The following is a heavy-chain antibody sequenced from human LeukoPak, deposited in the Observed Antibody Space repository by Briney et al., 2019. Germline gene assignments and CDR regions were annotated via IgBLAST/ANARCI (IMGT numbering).Heavy chain of an antibody. CDR1: GFTFSAYA. CDR2: IGSDNKP. J-gene: IGHJ3*02. Sequence: PGGSLRLSCEASGFTFSAYAMTWVRQAPGKGLEWVSSIGSDNKPHYSESVKGRFAISRDNAKNPLYLQMNSLRAEDTAVYYCAREFGLRYFDWLLWGAFDIWGQGTMVTVSS. D-gene: IGHD3-9*01. V-gene: IGHV3-69-1*02. CDR3: AREFGLRYFDWLLWGAFDI.